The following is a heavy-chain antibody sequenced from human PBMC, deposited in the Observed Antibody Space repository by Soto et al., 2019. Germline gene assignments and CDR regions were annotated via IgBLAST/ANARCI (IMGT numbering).Heavy chain of an antibody. D-gene: IGHD3-16*01. Sequence: ESGGGVVQPGTSLRLSCVGSGFPFRSYVIHWVRQAPGKGLEWVALTSYDGSNNFYGDSVKGRFTISRHNSRNTVELQMVSLRFEDTALYYCARWGTTGGLDVWGQGTLVSVSS. J-gene: IGHJ4*02. V-gene: IGHV3-33*05. CDR3: ARWGTTGGLDV. CDR2: TSYDGSNN. CDR1: GFPFRSYV.